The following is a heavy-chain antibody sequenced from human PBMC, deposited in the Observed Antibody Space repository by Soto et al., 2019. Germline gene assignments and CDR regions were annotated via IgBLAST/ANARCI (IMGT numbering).Heavy chain of an antibody. CDR3: SRDATAGV. Sequence: SGTRSLPCTGSGVSIRTYDWSWIRQPPGKGLDGIGYIYYNANTNYNPSLKSPITISVDMSTNQCALKLNFVSAAGSAVYFCSRDATAGVWGQGTTVTVSS. J-gene: IGHJ6*02. V-gene: IGHV4-59*01. D-gene: IGHD6-25*01. CDR2: IYYNANT. CDR1: GVSIRTYD.